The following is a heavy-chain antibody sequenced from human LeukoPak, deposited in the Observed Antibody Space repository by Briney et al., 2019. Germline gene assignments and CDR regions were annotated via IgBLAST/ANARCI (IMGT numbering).Heavy chain of an antibody. Sequence: GSVKVSCTASGYTFTSYGMSWVRQAPGQGLEWMGWISDYNGNKNYAQKPHLSVTITISTSTTTAYIDLRRLTSDATAVYYCARGSAGAAAGLFDYWGQGTLLTAS. CDR2: ISDYNGNK. D-gene: IGHD6-13*01. CDR3: ARGSAGAAAGLFDY. J-gene: IGHJ4*02. V-gene: IGHV1-18*01. CDR1: GYTFTSYG.